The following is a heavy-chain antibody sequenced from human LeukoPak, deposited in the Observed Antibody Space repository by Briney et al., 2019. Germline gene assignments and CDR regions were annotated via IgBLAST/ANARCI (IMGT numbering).Heavy chain of an antibody. D-gene: IGHD3-22*01. CDR2: INHSGST. CDR3: ARGDSSGYPFDY. CDR1: GGSFSGYY. J-gene: IGHJ4*02. V-gene: IGHV4-34*01. Sequence: SETLSLTCAVYGGSFSGYYWSWIRQPPGKGLEWIGEINHSGSTNYSPFLKSRVTISVDTSKNQFSLKLSSVPAADTAVYYCARGDSSGYPFDYWGQGTLVTVSS.